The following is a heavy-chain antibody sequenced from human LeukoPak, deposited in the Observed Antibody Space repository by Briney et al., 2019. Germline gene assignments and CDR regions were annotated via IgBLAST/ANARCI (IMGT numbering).Heavy chain of an antibody. D-gene: IGHD1-1*01. Sequence: GGSLRLSCAASGFTFSDYYMSWIRQAPGKGLEWASYISSSGSTIYYADSVKGRFTISRDNAKNSLYLQMNSLRAEDTAVYYXXXXXXXXXXGNGDYYYGMDVWGQGTTVTVSS. CDR3: XXXXXXXXXGNGDYYYGMDV. CDR2: ISSSGSTI. CDR1: GFTFSDYY. V-gene: IGHV3-11*01. J-gene: IGHJ6*02.